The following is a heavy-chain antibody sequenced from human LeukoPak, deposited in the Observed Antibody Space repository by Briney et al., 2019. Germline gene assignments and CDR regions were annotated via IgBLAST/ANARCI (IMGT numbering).Heavy chain of an antibody. V-gene: IGHV3-21*01. CDR1: GFTFSSYS. CDR2: ISSSSSYI. D-gene: IGHD3-16*01. J-gene: IGHJ3*02. CDR3: ASWGPGRGAFDI. Sequence: GGSLRLSCAASGFTFSSYSMNWVRQAPGKGLEWVSSISSSSSYIYYADSVKGRFTISRDNAKNSLYLQMNSLRAEDTAVYYCASWGPGRGAFDIWGQGTIVTVSS.